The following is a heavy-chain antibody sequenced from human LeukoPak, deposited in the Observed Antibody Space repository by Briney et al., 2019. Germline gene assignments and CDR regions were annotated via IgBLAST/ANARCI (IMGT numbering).Heavy chain of an antibody. D-gene: IGHD3-10*01. J-gene: IGHJ4*02. Sequence: SQTLSLTCTVSGDSISIGYYWSWIRQYPGKGLEWIGYIYYSGTTYFNPSLESRLTMSVDTSKNQFSLKLSSVTAAGTAVYYCARIWDYYGAGPLDYWGQGTLVTVSS. CDR3: ARIWDYYGAGPLDY. CDR1: GDSISIGYY. CDR2: IYYSGTT. V-gene: IGHV4-30-4*08.